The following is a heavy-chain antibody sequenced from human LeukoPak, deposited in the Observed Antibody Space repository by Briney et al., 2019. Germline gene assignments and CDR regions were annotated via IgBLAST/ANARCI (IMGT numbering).Heavy chain of an antibody. CDR3: ARVFGYYYFYMDV. CDR1: GYTFVNFD. J-gene: IGHJ6*03. CDR2: ISPENGDT. D-gene: IGHD3/OR15-3a*01. Sequence: ASVSVSCKASGYTFVNFDLIWVRQAPGQGLEWMGWISPENGDTNYAQTFQDRVTMTTDTSTNTAYMELRSLTSDDTAVYFCARVFGYYYFYMDVWGEGTTVIISS. V-gene: IGHV1-18*01.